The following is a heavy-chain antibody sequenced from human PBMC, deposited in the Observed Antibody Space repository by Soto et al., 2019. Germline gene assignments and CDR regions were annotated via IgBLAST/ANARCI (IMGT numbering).Heavy chain of an antibody. CDR2: IIPIFGTT. J-gene: IGHJ5*02. V-gene: IGHV1-69*06. D-gene: IGHD3-3*01. Sequence: SVKVSCKASGGTFGSDAITWVRQAPGQGLEWVGRIIPIFGTTNYAQNLQGRVTISADKSTVTAYMELHSLTTDDTALYYCARDGAESGYDTNWLDPWGQGTQVTVSS. CDR3: ARDGAESGYDTNWLDP. CDR1: GGTFGSDA.